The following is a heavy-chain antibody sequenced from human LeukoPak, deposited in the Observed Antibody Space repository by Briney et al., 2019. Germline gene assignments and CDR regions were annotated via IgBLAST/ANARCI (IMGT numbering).Heavy chain of an antibody. D-gene: IGHD5-18*01. CDR2: ISSSSSYI. J-gene: IGHJ6*02. CDR3: ARVGLQDYYYGMDV. V-gene: IGHV3-21*01. CDR1: GFTFSSYS. Sequence: GGSLRLSCAASGFTFSSYSMNWVRQAPGKGLEWVSSISSSSSYIYYADSVKGRFTISRDNAKHSLYLQMNSLRAEDTAVYYCARVGLQDYYYGMDVWGQGTTVTVSS.